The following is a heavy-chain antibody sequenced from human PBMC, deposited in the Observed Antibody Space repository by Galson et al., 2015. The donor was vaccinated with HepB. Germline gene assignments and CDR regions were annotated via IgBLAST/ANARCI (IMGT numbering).Heavy chain of an antibody. CDR1: GGSISSGSYY. V-gene: IGHV4-61*02. J-gene: IGHJ5*02. Sequence: TLSLTCTVSGGSISSGSYYWSWIRQPAGKGLEWIGRIYTSGSTNYNPSLKSRVTISVDTSKNQFSLKLSSVTAADTAVYYCARGRGVEPWLQLEGNWFDPWGQGTLVTVSS. CDR3: ARGRGVEPWLQLEGNWFDP. CDR2: IYTSGST. D-gene: IGHD5-24*01.